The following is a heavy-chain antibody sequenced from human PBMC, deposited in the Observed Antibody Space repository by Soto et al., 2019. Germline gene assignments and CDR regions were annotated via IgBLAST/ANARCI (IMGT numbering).Heavy chain of an antibody. V-gene: IGHV3-30-3*01. D-gene: IGHD2-15*01. CDR2: ISHDGSNK. CDR3: AREYCSGRSCYYLDY. J-gene: IGHJ4*02. CDR1: GFTFRSYA. Sequence: QVQLVESGGGVVQPGRSLRLSCAASGFTFRSYAMHWVRQAPGKGLEWVAVISHDGSNKYYADSVKGRFTISRDNSKNTLYLQMNSLRTEDTAVYYCAREYCSGRSCYYLDYWGQGTPVTVSS.